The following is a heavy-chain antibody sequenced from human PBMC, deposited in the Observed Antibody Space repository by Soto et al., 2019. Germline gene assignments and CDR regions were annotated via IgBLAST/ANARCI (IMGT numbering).Heavy chain of an antibody. CDR1: GGSISRYY. CDR2: IYYSGST. V-gene: IGHV4-59*08. J-gene: IGHJ4*02. D-gene: IGHD1-20*01. CDR3: ASYNKNFDY. Sequence: SEALSLTCTVSGGSISRYYWSWIRQPPGKGLEWIGYIYYSGSTNYNPSLKSRVTISVDTSKNQFSLKLSSVTAADTAVYYCASYNKNFDYWGQGTLVTVSS.